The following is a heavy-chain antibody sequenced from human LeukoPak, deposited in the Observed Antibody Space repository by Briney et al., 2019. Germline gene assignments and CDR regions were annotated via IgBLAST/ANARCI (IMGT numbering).Heavy chain of an antibody. J-gene: IGHJ4*02. CDR2: INPNSGGT. V-gene: IGHV1-2*02. D-gene: IGHD6-25*01. CDR1: GYTFTSYG. CDR3: ARGSTARTAFDY. Sequence: ASVKVSCKASGYTFTSYGISWVRQAPGQGLEWMGWINPNSGGTNYAQKFQGRVTMTRDTSISTAYMELSRLRSDDTAVYYCARGSTARTAFDYWGQGTLVTVSS.